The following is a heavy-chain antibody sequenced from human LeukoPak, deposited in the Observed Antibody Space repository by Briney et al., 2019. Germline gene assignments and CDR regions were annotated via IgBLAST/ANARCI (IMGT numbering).Heavy chain of an antibody. CDR3: AREPYSGRAFDP. D-gene: IGHD1-26*01. J-gene: IGHJ5*02. CDR2: ISGSGGST. V-gene: IGHV3-23*01. CDR1: GFTFSSYA. Sequence: GGSLRLSCAASGFTFSSYAMSWVRQAPGKGLEWVSAISGSGGSTYYADSVKGRFTIPRDNAKNSLYLQMNSLRAEDTAVYYCAREPYSGRAFDPWGQGTLVTVSS.